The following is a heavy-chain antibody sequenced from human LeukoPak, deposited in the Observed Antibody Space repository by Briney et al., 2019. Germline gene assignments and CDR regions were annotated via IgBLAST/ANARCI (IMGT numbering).Heavy chain of an antibody. CDR2: ISGSGGST. V-gene: IGHV3-23*01. J-gene: IGHJ6*02. D-gene: IGHD3-3*01. CDR3: ATFGVVTPYGMDV. Sequence: PGGSLRLSCAASGFTFSSYAMSWVRQAPGKGLEWVSAISGSGGSTYYADSVKGRFTISRDNPKNTLYLQMNSLRAEDTAVYYCATFGVVTPYGMDVWGQGTTVTVSS. CDR1: GFTFSSYA.